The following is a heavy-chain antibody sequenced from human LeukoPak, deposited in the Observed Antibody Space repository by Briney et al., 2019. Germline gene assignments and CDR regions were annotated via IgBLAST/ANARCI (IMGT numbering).Heavy chain of an antibody. J-gene: IGHJ3*02. CDR1: GGSFSGYY. V-gene: IGHV4-34*01. Sequence: ETLSLTCAVYGGSFSGYYWSWVRQPPGKGLEWIGEINHSGSTNYNPSLKSRVTISVDTSKNQFSLKLSSVTAADTAVYYCARRIDAFDIWGQGTMVTVSS. CDR3: ARRIDAFDI. CDR2: INHSGST.